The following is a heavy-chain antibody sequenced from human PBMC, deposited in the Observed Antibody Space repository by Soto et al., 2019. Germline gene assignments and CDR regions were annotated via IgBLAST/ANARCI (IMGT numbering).Heavy chain of an antibody. D-gene: IGHD6-13*01. CDR1: GGTITGYH. J-gene: IGHJ5*02. V-gene: IGHV4-59*12. CDR2: INHSGST. Sequence: SETLSLTCNVSGGTITGYHWSWIRQPPGKGLEWIGYINHSGSTNYNPSLKSRVTISVETSKNQFSLKLSSVTAADTAVYYCARTYIAAAGQRGWFDPWGQGTLVTVSS. CDR3: ARTYIAAAGQRGWFDP.